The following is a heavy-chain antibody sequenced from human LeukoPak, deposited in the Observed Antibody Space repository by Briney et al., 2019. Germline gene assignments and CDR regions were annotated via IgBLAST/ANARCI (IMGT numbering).Heavy chain of an antibody. CDR2: ISAYNGNT. D-gene: IGHD1-26*01. CDR3: ARDFLSGSYYRGAFDI. V-gene: IGHV1-18*01. J-gene: IGHJ3*02. CDR1: GYTFTSYG. Sequence: ASVKVPCKASGYTFTSYGISWVRQAPGQGLEWMGWISAYNGNTNYAQKLQGRVTMTTDTSTSTAYMELRSLRSDDTAVYYCARDFLSGSYYRGAFDIWGQGTMVTVSS.